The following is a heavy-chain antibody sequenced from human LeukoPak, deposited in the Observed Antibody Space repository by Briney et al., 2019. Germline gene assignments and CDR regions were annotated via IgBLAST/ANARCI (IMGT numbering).Heavy chain of an antibody. J-gene: IGHJ3*02. CDR2: ISSYNGNT. D-gene: IGHD6-19*01. CDR3: ARRVAVARRDAFDI. CDR1: GYTFTSYG. V-gene: IGHV1-18*01. Sequence: ASVKVSFKASGYTFTSYGISWVRQAPGQGLEWMGWISSYNGNTNYAQKLQGRVTMSTDTSTGTAYVELRSLRSDDTAVYYCARRVAVARRDAFDIWGQGTMVTVSS.